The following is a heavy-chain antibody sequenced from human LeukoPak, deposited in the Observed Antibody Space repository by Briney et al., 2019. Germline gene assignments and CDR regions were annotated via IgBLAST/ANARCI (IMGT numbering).Heavy chain of an antibody. V-gene: IGHV1-69*13. Sequence: SVKVSCKASGGTFSSYAISWVRQAPGQGLEWMGGIIPIFGTANYAQKFQGRVTITADESTSTAYMELSSLRSEDTAVYYCAREGAYCGGGCYSDYWGQGTLVTVSS. D-gene: IGHD2-21*02. CDR1: GGTFSSYA. J-gene: IGHJ4*02. CDR2: IIPIFGTA. CDR3: AREGAYCGGGCYSDY.